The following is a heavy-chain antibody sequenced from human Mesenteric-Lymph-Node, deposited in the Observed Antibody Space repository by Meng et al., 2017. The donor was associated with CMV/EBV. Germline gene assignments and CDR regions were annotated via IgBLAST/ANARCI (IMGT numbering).Heavy chain of an antibody. J-gene: IGHJ6*02. D-gene: IGHD3-16*01. CDR3: ASRSRVIMIRGDYYALDV. V-gene: IGHV3-53*01. CDR1: GFSVSSNY. Sequence: GESLKISCAASGFSVSSNYMSWVRQAPGKGLEWVSVMYSGDSTYYADSAKGRFTISRDNSKNTLYLQMNSLRVDDTAVYYCASRSRVIMIRGDYYALDVWGHGTTV. CDR2: MYSGDST.